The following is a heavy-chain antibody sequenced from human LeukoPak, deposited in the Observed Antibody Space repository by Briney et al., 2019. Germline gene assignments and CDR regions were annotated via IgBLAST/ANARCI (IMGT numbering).Heavy chain of an antibody. CDR3: ASSFYHDSRDY. J-gene: IGHJ4*02. D-gene: IGHD3-22*01. CDR2: ITPSGST. CDR1: GGSFSGYF. Sequence: SETLSLTCVVYGGSFSGYFWSWIRQPPGKGLEWIGEITPSGSTNYSPSLKSRVSISIDTSKKKLSLRLTSVTAADSAVYYCASSFYHDSRDYWGQGTLVTVSS. V-gene: IGHV4-34*01.